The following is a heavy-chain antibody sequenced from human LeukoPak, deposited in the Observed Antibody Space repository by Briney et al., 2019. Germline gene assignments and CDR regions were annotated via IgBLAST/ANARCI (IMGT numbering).Heavy chain of an antibody. CDR2: IYPGDSDT. Sequence: GESLKISCRGSGCSFTSYWIGWVRQMPGKGLEWMGIIYPGDSDTRYSPSFQGQVTISADKSISTAYLQWSSLKASDTAMYYCARLGQWELHQGDYWGQGTLVTVSS. J-gene: IGHJ4*02. V-gene: IGHV5-51*01. CDR1: GCSFTSYW. CDR3: ARLGQWELHQGDY. D-gene: IGHD1-26*01.